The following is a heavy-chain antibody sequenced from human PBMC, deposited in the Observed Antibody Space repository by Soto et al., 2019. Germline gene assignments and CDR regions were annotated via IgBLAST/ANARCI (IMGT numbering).Heavy chain of an antibody. V-gene: IGHV3-48*03. CDR2: ISNSGGSI. J-gene: IGHJ4*02. CDR1: GFTFSSYE. Sequence: EVQLVESGGGLVQPGGSLRLPCAASGFTFSSYELNWVRQAPGKGLEWLSYISNSGGSIYYADSVKGRFTISRDNAKNSLSLQMNSLRGDDTAVYYCASRGGYSSGGSFDYWGQGTLVTVSS. CDR3: ASRGGYSSGGSFDY. D-gene: IGHD5-18*01.